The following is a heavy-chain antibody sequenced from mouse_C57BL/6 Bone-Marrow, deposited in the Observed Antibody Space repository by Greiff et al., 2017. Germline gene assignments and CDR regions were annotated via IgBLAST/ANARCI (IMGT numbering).Heavy chain of an antibody. CDR2: ISDGGSYT. CDR1: GFTFSSYA. J-gene: IGHJ1*03. Sequence: EVKLMESGGGLVKPGGSLKLSCAASGFTFSSYAMSWVRQTPEKRLEWVATISDGGSYTYYPDNVKGRFTISRDKAKNNLYLQMSHLKSEDTAMYYCARARLRYWYFDVWGTGTTVTVSS. CDR3: ARARLRYWYFDV. V-gene: IGHV5-4*03. D-gene: IGHD2-4*01.